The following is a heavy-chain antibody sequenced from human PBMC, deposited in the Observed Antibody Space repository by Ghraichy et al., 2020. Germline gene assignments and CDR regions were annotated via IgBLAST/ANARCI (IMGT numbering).Heavy chain of an antibody. V-gene: IGHV3-23*01. CDR1: GFTFSSYA. Sequence: GALRLSCAASGFTFSSYAMSWVRQAPGKGLEWVSAISGSGGSTYYADSVKGRFTISRDNSKNTLYLQMNSLRAEDTAVYYCAKVHPGSYLFDYWGQGTLVTVSS. CDR3: AKVHPGSYLFDY. D-gene: IGHD1-26*01. CDR2: ISGSGGST. J-gene: IGHJ4*02.